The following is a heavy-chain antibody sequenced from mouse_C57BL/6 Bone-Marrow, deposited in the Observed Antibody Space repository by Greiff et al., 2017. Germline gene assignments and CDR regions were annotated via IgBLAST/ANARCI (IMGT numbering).Heavy chain of an antibody. CDR1: GYTFTSYW. D-gene: IGHD4-1*01. CDR2: IYPTSGRT. Sequence: QVQLQQPGAELVKPGASVKMSCKASGYTFTSYWITWVKQRPGQGLEWIGDIYPTSGRTNYNEKFKSKAILTVDTSSNTAYMQLSSLTSEDSAVFSGARSCPLGRSLDYGGQGTTLTVSS. J-gene: IGHJ2*01. CDR3: ARSCPLGRSLDY. V-gene: IGHV1-55*01.